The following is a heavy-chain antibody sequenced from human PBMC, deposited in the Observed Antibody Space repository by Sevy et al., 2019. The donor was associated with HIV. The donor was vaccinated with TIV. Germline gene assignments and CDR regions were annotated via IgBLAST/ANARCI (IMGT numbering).Heavy chain of an antibody. CDR3: TTDLAGSYGWFDP. J-gene: IGHJ5*02. D-gene: IGHD1-26*01. Sequence: GGSLRLSCAASGFTFSNAWMSWVRQAPGKGLEWVDRIKSKTDGGTTDYAAPVKGRFTISRDDSKNTLYLQMNSLKTEDTAVYYCTTDLAGSYGWFDPWGQGTLVTVSS. V-gene: IGHV3-15*01. CDR2: IKSKTDGGTT. CDR1: GFTFSNAW.